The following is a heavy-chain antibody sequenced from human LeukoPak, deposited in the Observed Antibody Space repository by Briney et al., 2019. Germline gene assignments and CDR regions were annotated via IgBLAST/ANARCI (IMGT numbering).Heavy chain of an antibody. D-gene: IGHD6-13*01. V-gene: IGHV3-23*01. CDR2: ISGSGGST. Sequence: GGSLRLSCAASGFTFSSYAMSWVRQAPGKGLEWVSAISGSGGSTYYADSVKGRFTIPRDNSKNTLYLQMNSLRAEDTAVYYCAKGGYSSRYYFDYWGQGTLVTVSS. CDR1: GFTFSSYA. J-gene: IGHJ4*02. CDR3: AKGGYSSRYYFDY.